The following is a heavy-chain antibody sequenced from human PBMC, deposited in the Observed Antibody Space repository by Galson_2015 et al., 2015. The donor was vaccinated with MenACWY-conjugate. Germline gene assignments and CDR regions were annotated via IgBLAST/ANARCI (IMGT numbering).Heavy chain of an antibody. CDR1: GFSLTTTGVG. CDR2: IYWDDDK. CDR3: AHGYFDILTGYYWFDAFDI. V-gene: IGHV2-5*02. D-gene: IGHD3-9*01. J-gene: IGHJ3*02. Sequence: PALVKPTQTLTLTCTFSGFSLTTTGVGVGWIRQPPGKALEWLVLIYWDDDKRYSPSLKSRLTITKDTSKNQVVLAMTNMDPVDTATYYCAHGYFDILTGYYWFDAFDIWGQGTVVTVSS.